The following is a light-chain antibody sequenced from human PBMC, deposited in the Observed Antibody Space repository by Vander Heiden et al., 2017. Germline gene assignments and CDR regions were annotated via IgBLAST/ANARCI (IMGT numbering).Light chain of an antibody. Sequence: EIVMTQSPATLSVSPGEGATLSCRASQSVYSKLDWYQQKPGQAPRLLIYGTSTRATDIPARFSGSGSRTEFTLTISSLQSEDIAVYYCQQYNNWPPLTFGGGTKVEIK. V-gene: IGKV3-15*01. CDR2: GTS. CDR1: QSVYSK. J-gene: IGKJ4*01. CDR3: QQYNNWPPLT.